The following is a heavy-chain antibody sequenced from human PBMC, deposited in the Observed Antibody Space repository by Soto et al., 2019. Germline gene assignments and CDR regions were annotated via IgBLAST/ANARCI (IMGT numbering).Heavy chain of an antibody. CDR3: ASLGRNYYNGMDV. CDR2: IDPSGTT. V-gene: IGHV4-4*07. CDR1: GASIRTYF. J-gene: IGHJ6*02. Sequence: QVQLQESGPGLVKPSETLSLTCTVSGASIRTYFWTWIRQSDREGLDWLGRIDPSGTTTSNPSLKRRLTMSLDTSTNHFSLTLTAVTAADTAVYFSASLGRNYYNGMDVWGQGTTVIVSS.